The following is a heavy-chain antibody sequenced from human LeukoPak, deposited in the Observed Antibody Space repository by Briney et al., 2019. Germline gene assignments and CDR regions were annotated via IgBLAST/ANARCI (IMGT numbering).Heavy chain of an antibody. V-gene: IGHV5-51*01. CDR2: IYPGESDS. CDR3: ARRGGTNFDS. D-gene: IGHD1-1*01. J-gene: IGHJ4*02. CDR1: GCLFTSYW. Sequence: GGALEISCKGSGCLFTSYWIGWVRQLPGKGLEGMGIIYPGESDSRYSPSSQRHVTIPAAKSISTANLQWSSLKASDTAMYYAARRGGTNFDSWGQGTLVTVSS.